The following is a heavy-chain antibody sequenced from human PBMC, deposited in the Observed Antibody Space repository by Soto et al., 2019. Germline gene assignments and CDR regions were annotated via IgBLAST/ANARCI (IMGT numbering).Heavy chain of an antibody. CDR1: GGTISSSNC. CDR2: IHNSGSI. D-gene: IGHD3-3*01. CDR3: ARVTNIISRFSSRFDP. Sequence: PSETLYLTSAVSGGTISSSNCSRWVSQPPGKGLEWIGKIHNSGSIYYNPSLKSRLSISVDTSKNQFSLKLSSVTAADTAVYFCARVTNIISRFSSRFDPWGQGTLVTVSS. J-gene: IGHJ5*02. V-gene: IGHV4-4*02.